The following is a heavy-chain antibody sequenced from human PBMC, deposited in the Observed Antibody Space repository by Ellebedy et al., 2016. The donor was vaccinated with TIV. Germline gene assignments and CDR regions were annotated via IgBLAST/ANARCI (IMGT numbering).Heavy chain of an antibody. CDR1: GFTFSSYW. J-gene: IGHJ3*01. V-gene: IGHV3-7*01. CDR3: ARDDGRLGYCTTTTCHLGAFDL. D-gene: IGHD2-8*01. Sequence: GESLKISCAASGFTFSSYWMSWVRQAPGKGLEWVANIWQDGGQKHYVDSVQGRFTISRGNAKNSLFLQMNSLRLEDTAVYFCARDDGRLGYCTTTTCHLGAFDLWGPGTMVTVSS. CDR2: IWQDGGQK.